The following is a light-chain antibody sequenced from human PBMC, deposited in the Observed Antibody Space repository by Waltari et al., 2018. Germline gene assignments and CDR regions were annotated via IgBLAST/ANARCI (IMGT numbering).Light chain of an antibody. Sequence: WYQQHPGKAPRVISYDVSQRPSGISNRFSGSKSGNTASLTISGLQADDEADYYCKSYTGTGSWVFGGGTKLTVL. CDR3: KSYTGTGSWV. CDR2: DVS. J-gene: IGLJ3*02. V-gene: IGLV2-14*03.